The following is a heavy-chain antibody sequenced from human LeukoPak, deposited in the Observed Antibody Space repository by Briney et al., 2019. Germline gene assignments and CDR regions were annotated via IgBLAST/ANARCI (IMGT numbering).Heavy chain of an antibody. J-gene: IGHJ4*02. CDR1: GASITTYY. CDR3: ARRGMGSSSSY. V-gene: IGHV4-39*01. D-gene: IGHD6-6*01. Sequence: SETLSLTCSVSGASITTYYWNWIRQPPGKGLEWIGSIYYSGSTYYNPSLKSRVTISVDTSKNQFSLKLSSVTAADTAVYYCARRGMGSSSSYWGQGTLVTVSS. CDR2: IYYSGST.